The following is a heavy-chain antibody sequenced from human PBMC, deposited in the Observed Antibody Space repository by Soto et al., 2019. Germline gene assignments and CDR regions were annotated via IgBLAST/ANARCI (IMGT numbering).Heavy chain of an antibody. D-gene: IGHD3-10*01. Sequence: QVQLQESGPGLVKPSETLSLTCTVSGGSISSYYWSWIRQPPGKGLEWIGYIYYSGSTNYNPSLNSGVTISVDTSKNQFSLKLSSVTAADTAVYYCARHIGYYGSGSYPGYGYWYFDLWGRGTLVTVSS. CDR2: IYYSGST. J-gene: IGHJ2*01. CDR3: ARHIGYYGSGSYPGYGYWYFDL. CDR1: GGSISSYY. V-gene: IGHV4-59*08.